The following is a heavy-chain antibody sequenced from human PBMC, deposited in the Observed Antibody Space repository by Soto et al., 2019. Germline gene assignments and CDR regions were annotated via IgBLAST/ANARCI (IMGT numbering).Heavy chain of an antibody. CDR3: AKDWTFSSSVHFYYGMDV. CDR1: GFTFSNYA. CDR2: ISGSGGST. Sequence: GGSLRLSWAASGFTFSNYAMNWVRQAPGKGLEWVSAISGSGGSTYYADSVKGRFTISRDNSKNTLYLQMNSLRAEDTAVYYCAKDWTFSSSVHFYYGMDVWGQGTTVTVSS. D-gene: IGHD6-6*01. J-gene: IGHJ6*02. V-gene: IGHV3-23*01.